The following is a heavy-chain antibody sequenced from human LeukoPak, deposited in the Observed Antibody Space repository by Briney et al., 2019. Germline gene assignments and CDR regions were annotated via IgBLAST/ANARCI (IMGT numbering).Heavy chain of an antibody. J-gene: IGHJ4*02. V-gene: IGHV3-21*01. Sequence: GGSLRLSCAASGFTFSSYSMNWVRQAPGKGLEWVSSISSSSSYIYYADSVKGRFTISRDNAKNSLYLQMNSLSAEDTAVYYCARTDDYGDYEFDYWGQGTLVTISS. D-gene: IGHD4-17*01. CDR2: ISSSSSYI. CDR1: GFTFSSYS. CDR3: ARTDDYGDYEFDY.